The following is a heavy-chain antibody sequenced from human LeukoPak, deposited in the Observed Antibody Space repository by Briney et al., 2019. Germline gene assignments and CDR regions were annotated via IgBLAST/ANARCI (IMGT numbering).Heavy chain of an antibody. V-gene: IGHV3-74*01. CDR3: ARNYYYDALGAFDI. D-gene: IGHD3-22*01. Sequence: GGSLRLSCAASGFTFSSYWMHWVRQAPGKGLVWVSRINSDGSSTSYADSVKGRFTISRDNAKNTLYLQMNSLRAEDTAVYYCARNYYYDALGAFDIWGQGTMVTASS. CDR2: INSDGSST. CDR1: GFTFSSYW. J-gene: IGHJ3*02.